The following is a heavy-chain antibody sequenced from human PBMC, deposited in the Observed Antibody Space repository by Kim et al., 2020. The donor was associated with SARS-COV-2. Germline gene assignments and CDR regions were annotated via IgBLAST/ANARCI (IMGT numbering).Heavy chain of an antibody. D-gene: IGHD2-15*01. CDR2: INHSGST. J-gene: IGHJ5*02. Sequence: SETLSLTCAVYGGSFSGYYWSWIRQPPGKGLEWIGEINHSGSTNYNPSLKSRVTISVDTSKNQFSLKLSPVTAADTAVYYCARGYCSGGSCRPSWFDPWGQGTLVTVSS. CDR1: GGSFSGYY. CDR3: ARGYCSGGSCRPSWFDP. V-gene: IGHV4-34*01.